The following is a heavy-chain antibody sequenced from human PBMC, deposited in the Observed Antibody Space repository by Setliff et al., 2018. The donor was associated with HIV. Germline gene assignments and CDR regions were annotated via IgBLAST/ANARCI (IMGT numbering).Heavy chain of an antibody. CDR2: INPNSGGT. D-gene: IGHD1-26*01. Sequence: ASVKVSCKTSGYTFTAYYIHWVRQAPGQGLEWMGWINPNSGGTNYAQKFQGRVTMTGDTSTNTLYMELSSLRSEDTAVYYCARGWEGGMDYWGQGTLVTVSS. CDR3: ARGWEGGMDY. CDR1: GYTFTAYY. V-gene: IGHV1-2*02. J-gene: IGHJ4*02.